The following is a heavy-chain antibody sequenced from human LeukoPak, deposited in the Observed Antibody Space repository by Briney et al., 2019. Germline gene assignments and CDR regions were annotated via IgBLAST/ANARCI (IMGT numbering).Heavy chain of an antibody. D-gene: IGHD3-22*01. CDR2: ISGSGGST. CDR3: ARETHYDSSGYHNDY. Sequence: GGSLRLSCAASGFTFSSYAMSWVRQAPGKGLEWVSAISGSGGSTYYADSVKGRFTISRDNSKNSLYLQMNSLRAEDTAVYYCARETHYDSSGYHNDYWGQGTLVTVSS. J-gene: IGHJ4*02. V-gene: IGHV3-23*01. CDR1: GFTFSSYA.